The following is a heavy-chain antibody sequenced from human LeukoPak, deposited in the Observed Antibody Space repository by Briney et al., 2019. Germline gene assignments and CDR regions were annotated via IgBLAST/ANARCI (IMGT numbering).Heavy chain of an antibody. CDR1: GFTVSSNY. CDR3: VKSFYASPPAGMDV. D-gene: IGHD2-2*01. CDR2: ISWKSDII. J-gene: IGHJ6*02. Sequence: GGSLRLSCAASGFTVSSNYMSWVRQAPGKGLEWVSTISWKSDIIGYADSVKGRFTISRDNAKSSLYLQMNSLRVEDTALYYCVKSFYASPPAGMDVWGQGTTVTVSS. V-gene: IGHV3-9*01.